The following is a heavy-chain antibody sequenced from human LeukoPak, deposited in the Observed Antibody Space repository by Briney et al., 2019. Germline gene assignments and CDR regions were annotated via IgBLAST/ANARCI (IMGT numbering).Heavy chain of an antibody. V-gene: IGHV1-46*01. CDR2: INPTGGST. CDR1: GYTFTSYY. J-gene: IGHJ4*02. D-gene: IGHD3-22*01. CDR3: ARTHDYVSSGLDY. Sequence: ASVKVSCKASGYTFTSYYMHWVRQAPGQGLEWMGVINPTGGSTNYAQKFQGRVTMTRDTSTSTAYMELTSLISEDTAMYFCARTHDYVSSGLDYWGQGTLVTVSS.